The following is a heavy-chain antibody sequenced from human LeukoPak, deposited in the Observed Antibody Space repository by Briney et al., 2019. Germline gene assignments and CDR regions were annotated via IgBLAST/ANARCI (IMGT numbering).Heavy chain of an antibody. J-gene: IGHJ4*02. CDR2: ISAYNGNT. CDR1: GGTFSSYA. D-gene: IGHD3-22*01. V-gene: IGHV1-18*01. Sequence: ASVKVSCKASGGTFSSYAISWVRQAPGQGLEWMGWISAYNGNTNYAQKLQGRVTMTTDTSTSTAYMELRSLRSDDTAVYYCARASPYYYDSSGYYYTNNFDYWGQGTLVTVSS. CDR3: ARASPYYYDSSGYYYTNNFDY.